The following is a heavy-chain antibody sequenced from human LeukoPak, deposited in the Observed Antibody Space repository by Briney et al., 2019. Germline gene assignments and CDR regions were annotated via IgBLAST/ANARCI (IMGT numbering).Heavy chain of an antibody. CDR2: IHSSGNT. CDR3: AKHEGSYYNKSGYTFDF. D-gene: IGHD3-22*01. J-gene: IGHJ4*02. CDR1: IGSVNSGVYY. V-gene: IGHV4-39*01. Sequence: SETLSLTCTVSIGSVNSGVYYWGWIPQPPGKGLEWLGRIHSSGNTYYNPSLKSRVTISVDTSKNHFSLKLSSVTAADRAVYYCAKHEGSYYNKSGYTFDFWGQGTLVTVSS.